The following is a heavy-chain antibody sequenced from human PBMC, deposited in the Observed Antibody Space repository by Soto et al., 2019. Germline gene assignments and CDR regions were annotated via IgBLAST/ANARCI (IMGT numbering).Heavy chain of an antibody. CDR3: ARAAPRDCSGGSCYSRRDF. V-gene: IGHV4-34*01. CDR2: INHSGST. D-gene: IGHD2-15*01. Sequence: SETLSLTCAVYGGSFSGYYWSWIRQPPGKGLEWIGEINHSGSTNYNPSLKSRVTISVDTSKNQFSLKLSSVTAADTAVYYCARAAPRDCSGGSCYSRRDFWGQGSLVTVDS. CDR1: GGSFSGYY. J-gene: IGHJ4*02.